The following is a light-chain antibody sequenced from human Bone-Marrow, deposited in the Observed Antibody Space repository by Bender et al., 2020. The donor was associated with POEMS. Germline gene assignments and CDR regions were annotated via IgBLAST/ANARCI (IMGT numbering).Light chain of an antibody. J-gene: IGLJ2*01. CDR2: GYN. V-gene: IGLV1-40*01. CDR3: SSYTTSDSLVT. CDR1: SSNTGSGYD. Sequence: QSVLMQPPSVSGAPGQRVTISCTGSSSNTGSGYDINWYQHLPGTAPKLLIYGYNNRPSGVPDRFSGSKSGTSASLAITGLQAEDEGDYYCSSYTTSDSLVTFGGGTKLIVL.